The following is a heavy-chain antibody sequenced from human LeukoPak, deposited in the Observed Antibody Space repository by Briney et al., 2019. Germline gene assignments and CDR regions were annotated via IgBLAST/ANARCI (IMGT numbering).Heavy chain of an antibody. Sequence: PSETLSLTCTVSGGSISSYYWGWIRQPPGKGLEWIGSIYYSGSTYYNPSLKSRVTISVDTSKNQFSLKLSSVTAADTAVYYCASFLAGYFDYWGQGTLVTVSS. CDR2: IYYSGST. D-gene: IGHD3-9*01. CDR3: ASFLAGYFDY. J-gene: IGHJ4*02. V-gene: IGHV4-39*01. CDR1: GGSISSYY.